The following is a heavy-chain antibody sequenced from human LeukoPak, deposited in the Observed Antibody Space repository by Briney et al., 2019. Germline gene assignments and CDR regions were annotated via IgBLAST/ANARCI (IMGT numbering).Heavy chain of an antibody. V-gene: IGHV1-18*04. CDR3: ARVEHDYGDG. J-gene: IGHJ4*02. D-gene: IGHD4-17*01. Sequence: ASVKVSCKASGYTFTSYGISWVRQAPGQGLEWMGWISGYNANTNYAQKFQGRVTMTTDTSTTTAYMELRSLRSDDTAVYYCARVEHDYGDGWGQGTLVTVSS. CDR1: GYTFTSYG. CDR2: ISGYNANT.